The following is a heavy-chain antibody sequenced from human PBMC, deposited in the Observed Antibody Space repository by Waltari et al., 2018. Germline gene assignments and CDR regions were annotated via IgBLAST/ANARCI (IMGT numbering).Heavy chain of an antibody. CDR3: ARARYFGSLFAWFDP. Sequence: QVQLQESGPGLVKPSGTLSLTCAVSGGSISRPNWWTWVRQPPGKGLEWIGEISHTGSTDYNLSLKSRVTISVDNSKNQFSLKLNSVTAADTAVYYCARARYFGSLFAWFDPWGQGTLVNVSS. V-gene: IGHV4-4*02. CDR2: ISHTGST. D-gene: IGHD1-20*01. J-gene: IGHJ5*02. CDR1: GGSISRPNW.